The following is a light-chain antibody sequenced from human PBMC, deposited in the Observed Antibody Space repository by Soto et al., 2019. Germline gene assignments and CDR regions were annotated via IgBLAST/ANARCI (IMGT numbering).Light chain of an antibody. J-gene: IGKJ1*01. CDR3: QQYNSYSEA. CDR1: QSVSSN. CDR2: GAS. Sequence: EIVMTQSPATLSVSPGERATLSCRASQSVSSNLAWYQQKPGQAPRLLSYGASTRATGIPARFSGSGSGTEFTLTISSLQSEDFAVYYCQQYNSYSEAFGQGTKVELK. V-gene: IGKV3-15*01.